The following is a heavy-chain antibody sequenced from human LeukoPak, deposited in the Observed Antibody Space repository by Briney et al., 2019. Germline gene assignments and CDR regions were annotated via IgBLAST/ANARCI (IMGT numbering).Heavy chain of an antibody. J-gene: IGHJ5*02. CDR1: GGSISNHY. Sequence: SETLSLTCSVSGGSISNHYGSWIRQPLGKGLEWIGYIHSSGTTNYNPSLKSRVTISVDTSKNQFSLRLTSVTAADTAVYYCARHGSSRSPFYPWGQGTLVIVSS. V-gene: IGHV4-4*09. D-gene: IGHD6-13*01. CDR3: ARHGSSRSPFYP. CDR2: IHSSGTT.